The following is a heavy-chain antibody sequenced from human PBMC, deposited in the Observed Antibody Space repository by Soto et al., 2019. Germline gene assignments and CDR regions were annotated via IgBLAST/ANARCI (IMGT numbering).Heavy chain of an antibody. CDR2: FDPENGET. D-gene: IGHD1-7*01. V-gene: IGHV1-24*01. CDR1: GYTLTELS. J-gene: IGHJ4*02. CDR3: ATDLTNWNYY. Sequence: ASVKVSCKVSGYTLTELSMHWVRQAPGKGLEWMGGFDPENGETIYAQKFRGRVTMTEDTSTDTAYMELSSLRSEDTAVYYCATDLTNWNYYWGQGTLVTVSS.